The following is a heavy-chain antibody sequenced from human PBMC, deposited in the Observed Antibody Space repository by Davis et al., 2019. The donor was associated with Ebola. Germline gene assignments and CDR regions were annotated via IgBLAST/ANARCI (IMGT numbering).Heavy chain of an antibody. CDR2: IIPILGIA. J-gene: IGHJ5*02. Sequence: SVKVSCKASGGTFSSYAISWVRQAPGQGLEWMGRIIPILGIANYAQKFQGRVTITADKSTSTAYMELSSLRSEDTAVYYCARVGNLERFDPWGQGTLVTVSS. D-gene: IGHD3-3*01. V-gene: IGHV1-69*04. CDR3: ARVGNLERFDP. CDR1: GGTFSSYA.